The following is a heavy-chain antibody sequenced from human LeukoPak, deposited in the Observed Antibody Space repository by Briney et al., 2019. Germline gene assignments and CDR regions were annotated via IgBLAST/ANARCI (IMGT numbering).Heavy chain of an antibody. Sequence: PGGSLRLSCAASGFTFSNYAMHWVRQAPGKGLEWVAVISYDGSNKYYADSVKGRFTISRDNSKNTLYLQMNSLRAEDTAVYYCARGDSSGYRTLDYWGQGTLVTVSS. D-gene: IGHD3-22*01. CDR3: ARGDSSGYRTLDY. V-gene: IGHV3-30-3*01. J-gene: IGHJ4*02. CDR1: GFTFSNYA. CDR2: ISYDGSNK.